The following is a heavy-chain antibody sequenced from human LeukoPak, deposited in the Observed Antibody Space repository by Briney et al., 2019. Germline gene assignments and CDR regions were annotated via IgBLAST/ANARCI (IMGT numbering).Heavy chain of an antibody. D-gene: IGHD4-17*01. V-gene: IGHV4-61*01. Sequence: SETLSLTCTVSGGSVSSGSYYWSWLRQPPGKGLEWIGYIYYSGSTNYNPSLKSRVTISVDTSKNPFSRKLSSVTAADTAVYYCAREGGDDYGDYDAFDIWGQGTMVTVSS. CDR3: AREGGDDYGDYDAFDI. CDR2: IYYSGST. J-gene: IGHJ3*02. CDR1: GGSVSSGSYY.